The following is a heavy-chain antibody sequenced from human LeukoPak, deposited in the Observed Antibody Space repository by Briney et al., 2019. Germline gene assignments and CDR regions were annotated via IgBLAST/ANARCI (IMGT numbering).Heavy chain of an antibody. Sequence: SSETLSLTCTVSGGSISSSSYYWGWIRQPPGKGLEWIGSIYYSGSTYYNPSLKSRVTISVDTSKNQFSLKLSSVTAADTAVYYCARYVAPYYYDSSGYLSYFDYWGQGTLVTVSS. CDR2: IYYSGST. CDR3: ARYVAPYYYDSSGYLSYFDY. J-gene: IGHJ4*02. CDR1: GGSISSSSYY. D-gene: IGHD3-22*01. V-gene: IGHV4-39*01.